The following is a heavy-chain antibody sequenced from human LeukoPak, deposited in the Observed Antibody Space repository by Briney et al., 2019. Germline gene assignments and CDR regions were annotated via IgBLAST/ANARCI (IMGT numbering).Heavy chain of an antibody. D-gene: IGHD3-10*02. CDR1: GFTFSNYN. V-gene: IGHV3-21*01. CDR3: AELGITMIGGV. CDR2: ITRGSIYT. J-gene: IGHJ6*04. Sequence: GGSLRLSCAASGFTFSNYNMNWVRQTPGKGLEWVSSITRGSIYTFYADSVKGRFTISRDNAKNSLSLQMNSLRAEDTAVYYCAELGITMIGGVWGKGTTVTISS.